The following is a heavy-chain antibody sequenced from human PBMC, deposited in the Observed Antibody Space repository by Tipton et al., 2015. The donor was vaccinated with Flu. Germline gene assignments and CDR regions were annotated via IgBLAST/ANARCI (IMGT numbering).Heavy chain of an antibody. CDR3: ARGEIRGVIAY. Sequence: TLSLTCAVYDGSFTDNYWTWIRQPPGKGLEWIGEIKPTGNTDYSPSLKSRVSITLDTSRDRLSLRLSSVTAADTAVYFCARGEIRGVIAYWGQGTLVTASS. J-gene: IGHJ4*02. CDR1: DGSFTDNY. D-gene: IGHD3-10*01. CDR2: IKPTGNT. V-gene: IGHV4-34*01.